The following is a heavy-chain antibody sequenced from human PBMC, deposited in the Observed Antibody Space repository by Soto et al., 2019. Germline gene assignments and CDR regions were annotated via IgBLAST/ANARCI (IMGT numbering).Heavy chain of an antibody. Sequence: QVQLVQSGAEVKKPGSSVKVSCKASGGTFSSYAISWVRQAPGQGLEWMGGIIPIFGTANYAQKFQVRVRITADETTSTAYMELSSLRSEDTSVYYCAGAEEQLDSIPFDYWGKGTLVTVSS. D-gene: IGHD6-6*01. CDR1: GGTFSSYA. J-gene: IGHJ4*02. CDR3: AGAEEQLDSIPFDY. CDR2: IIPIFGTA. V-gene: IGHV1-69*01.